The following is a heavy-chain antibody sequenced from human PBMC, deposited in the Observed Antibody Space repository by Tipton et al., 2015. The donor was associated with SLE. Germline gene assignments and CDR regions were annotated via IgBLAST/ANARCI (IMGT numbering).Heavy chain of an antibody. CDR1: GGSISSYY. CDR2: IYYSGST. D-gene: IGHD1-1*01. Sequence: LRLSCTVSGGSISSYYWNWIRQPPGKGLQWIGYIYYSGSTNYNPSLKSRVTISVDTSKEQFSLKLSSVTAADTAVYYCARDRTGGAGFDYWGQGTLVTVSS. CDR3: ARDRTGGAGFDY. J-gene: IGHJ4*02. V-gene: IGHV4-59*01.